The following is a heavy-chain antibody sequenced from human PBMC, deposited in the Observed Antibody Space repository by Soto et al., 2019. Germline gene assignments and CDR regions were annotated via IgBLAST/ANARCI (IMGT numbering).Heavy chain of an antibody. V-gene: IGHV3-53*01. CDR2: IYSGGSS. CDR1: GFTVSSSH. Sequence: PGGSLRLSCTTSGFTVSSSHMSWVRQAPGKGLEWVSVIYSGGSSYYAVSVQGRFTISRDNSKNTVYLQMNSLRGEDTAMYYCARLGPYGSESYSFRYNWFDPWGQGTLVTVPQ. CDR3: ARLGPYGSESYSFRYNWFDP. J-gene: IGHJ5*02. D-gene: IGHD3-10*01.